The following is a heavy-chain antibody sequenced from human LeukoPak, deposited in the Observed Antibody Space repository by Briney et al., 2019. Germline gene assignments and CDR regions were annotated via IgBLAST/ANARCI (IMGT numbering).Heavy chain of an antibody. D-gene: IGHD3-22*01. CDR1: GGTFSSYA. Sequence: GASVKVSRKASGGTFSSYAISWVRQAPGQGLEWMGGIIPIFGTANYAQKFQGRVTITADKSTSTAYMELSSLRSEDTAVYYCASDRTYYYDSSGYYPDAFDIWGQGTMVTVSS. V-gene: IGHV1-69*06. CDR2: IIPIFGTA. J-gene: IGHJ3*02. CDR3: ASDRTYYYDSSGYYPDAFDI.